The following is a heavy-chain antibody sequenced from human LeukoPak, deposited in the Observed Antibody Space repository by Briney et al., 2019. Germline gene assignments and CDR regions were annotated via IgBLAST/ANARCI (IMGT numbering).Heavy chain of an antibody. Sequence: ETLSLTCDVSGGSITSINWWSWVRQAPGKGLEWVSIIYSGGSTYYTDSVKGRFTISRDYSKNTLYLQMNSLRVEDTAVYYCARDRRYYDSSGYFSPHDGLDIWGQGTMVTVSS. CDR1: GGSITSINW. CDR3: ARDRRYYDSSGYFSPHDGLDI. J-gene: IGHJ3*02. D-gene: IGHD3-22*01. V-gene: IGHV3-53*01. CDR2: IYSGGST.